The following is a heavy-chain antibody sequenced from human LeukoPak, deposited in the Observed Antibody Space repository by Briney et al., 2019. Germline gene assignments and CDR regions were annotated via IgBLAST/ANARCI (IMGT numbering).Heavy chain of an antibody. CDR1: GDSVRTSNSY. J-gene: IGHJ4*02. CDR2: MFYSGNT. D-gene: IGHD3-22*01. V-gene: IGHV4-39*01. Sequence: SDTLSLTCTVSGDSVRTSNSYWGWIRQPPGKGLEWIGSMFYSGNTYYNPSLKSRVTISVDTSKNQLSLRLSSVTAADTAVYYCARHPHYYFDNSARWGQGTLVTVSS. CDR3: ARHPHYYFDNSAR.